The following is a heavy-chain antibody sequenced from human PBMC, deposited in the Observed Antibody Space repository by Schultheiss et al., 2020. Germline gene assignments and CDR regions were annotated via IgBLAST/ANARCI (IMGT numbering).Heavy chain of an antibody. CDR3: ASSVVVGAIFDY. D-gene: IGHD1-26*01. V-gene: IGHV1-18*01. CDR1: GYSFTSYG. Sequence: ASVKVSCKASGYSFTSYGISWVRQAPGQGLEWMGWISAYNGNTNYAQKFQGRVTITADESTSTAYMELSSLRSEDTAVYYCASSVVVGAIFDYWGQGTLVTVSS. J-gene: IGHJ4*02. CDR2: ISAYNGNT.